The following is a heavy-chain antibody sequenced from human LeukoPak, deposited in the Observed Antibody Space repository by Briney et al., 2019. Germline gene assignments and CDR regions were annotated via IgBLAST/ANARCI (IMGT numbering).Heavy chain of an antibody. CDR3: VKALRYFDWLPPDAFDI. J-gene: IGHJ3*02. CDR2: IRINGGST. D-gene: IGHD3-9*01. V-gene: IGHV3-64D*06. CDR1: GFSFSSSA. Sequence: PGGSLRLSCSPSGFSFSSSAMHWVRQAPGKGLEYVSGIRINGGSTYYADSVKGRFTISRDNSKNTLYFQMSSLRAEDTAVYYCVKALRYFDWLPPDAFDIWGQGTMVTVSS.